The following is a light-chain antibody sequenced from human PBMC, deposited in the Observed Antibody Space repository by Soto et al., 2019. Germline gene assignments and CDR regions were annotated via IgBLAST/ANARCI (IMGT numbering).Light chain of an antibody. J-gene: IGLJ2*01. V-gene: IGLV1-40*01. Sequence: QSVLTQPPSVSGAPGQRVTISCTGSSSNIGAGYDVQWYQQLPGAAPRLLIFGNTNRPSGVPDRFSGSRSGTSASLAISGLQAEDEADYYCPSYDISLSVSVVFGGGTQVTVL. CDR2: GNT. CDR1: SSNIGAGYD. CDR3: PSYDISLSVSVV.